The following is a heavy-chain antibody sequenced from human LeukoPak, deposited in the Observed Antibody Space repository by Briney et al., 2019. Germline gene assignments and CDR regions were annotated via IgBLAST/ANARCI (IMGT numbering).Heavy chain of an antibody. J-gene: IGHJ6*04. CDR3: ARLPGYCSGGSCYRMDV. CDR2: IDPGDSYT. V-gene: IGHV5-10-1*01. CDR1: GYSFTSYW. Sequence: GESLRISCKGSGYSFTSYWISWVRQMPGKGLEWMGRIDPGDSYTNYSPSFQGHVTISADKSISTAYLQWSSLKASDTAMYYCARLPGYCSGGSCYRMDVWGKGTTVTVSS. D-gene: IGHD2-15*01.